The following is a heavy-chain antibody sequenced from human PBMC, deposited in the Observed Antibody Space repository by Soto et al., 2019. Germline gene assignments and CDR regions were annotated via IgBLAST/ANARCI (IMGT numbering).Heavy chain of an antibody. J-gene: IGHJ4*02. Sequence: EVQLLESGGGLVQPGGSLRLSCAASGFTFSTYAMSWVRQAPGKGLEWVSGISSSGGSTNHADSVKGRFIISRDNSKNMVYLQMGSLRAEDTAVYYCACLAWFGDAVPPFEWWGQGIVVAVSS. CDR2: ISSSGGST. CDR1: GFTFSTYA. CDR3: ACLAWFGDAVPPFEW. D-gene: IGHD3-10*01. V-gene: IGHV3-23*01.